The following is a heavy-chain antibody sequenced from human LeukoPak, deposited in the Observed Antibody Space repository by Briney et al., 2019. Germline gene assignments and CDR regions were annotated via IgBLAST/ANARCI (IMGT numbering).Heavy chain of an antibody. J-gene: IGHJ4*02. CDR3: AKDSPLGITFGGVIVIPTFDY. D-gene: IGHD3-16*02. CDR2: IWYDGSNK. Sequence: GGSLRLSCAASGFTFSTYGMHWVRQAPGKGLEWVAVIWYDGSNKYYADSVKGRFTISRDNSKNTLYLQMNSLRAEDTAVYYCAKDSPLGITFGGVIVIPTFDYWGQGTLVTVSS. CDR1: GFTFSTYG. V-gene: IGHV3-33*06.